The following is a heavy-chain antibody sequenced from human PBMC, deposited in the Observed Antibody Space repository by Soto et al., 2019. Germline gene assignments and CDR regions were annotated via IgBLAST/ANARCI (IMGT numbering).Heavy chain of an antibody. D-gene: IGHD1-7*01. Sequence: SQTLSLTCAISGDSVSSNSAAWNWIRQSPSRGLEWLGRTYYRSKWYNDYAVSVKSRITINPDTSKNQFSLQLNSVTPEDTAVYYCARSSTADNWNYGYAFDIWGQGTMVTVSS. CDR2: TYYRSKWYN. CDR3: ARSSTADNWNYGYAFDI. CDR1: GDSVSSNSAA. J-gene: IGHJ3*02. V-gene: IGHV6-1*01.